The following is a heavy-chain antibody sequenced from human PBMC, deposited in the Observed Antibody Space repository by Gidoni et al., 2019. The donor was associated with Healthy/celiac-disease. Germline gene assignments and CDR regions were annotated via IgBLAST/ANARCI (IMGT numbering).Heavy chain of an antibody. Sequence: QVQLVQSGAEVKKPGSSVKVSCKASGGTFSSYAISWVLKAPGHGLEWMGGIIPIFCTANYAQKFQGRVTITADKSTSTAYMELSSLRSEDTAVYYCARDASGNSGGYWGQGTLVTVSS. CDR1: GGTFSSYA. D-gene: IGHD4-17*01. CDR3: ARDASGNSGGY. V-gene: IGHV1-69*06. CDR2: IIPIFCTA. J-gene: IGHJ4*02.